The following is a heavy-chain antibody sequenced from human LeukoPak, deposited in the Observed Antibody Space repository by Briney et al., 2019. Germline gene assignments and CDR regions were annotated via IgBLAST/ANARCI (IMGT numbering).Heavy chain of an antibody. Sequence: GASVKVSCKASGYTFTSYDISWVRQATGQGLEWMGWMNPNSGNTGYAQKFQGRVTMPRNTSISTAYMELSSLRSEDTAVYYCASLPGYYYDSSGPPWGQGTLVTVSS. CDR1: GYTFTSYD. V-gene: IGHV1-8*01. D-gene: IGHD3-22*01. CDR2: MNPNSGNT. CDR3: ASLPGYYYDSSGPP. J-gene: IGHJ5*02.